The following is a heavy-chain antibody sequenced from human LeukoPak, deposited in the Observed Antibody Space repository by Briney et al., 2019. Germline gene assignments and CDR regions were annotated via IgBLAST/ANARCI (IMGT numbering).Heavy chain of an antibody. Sequence: SETLSLTCTVSGGSISSYYWSWIRQPPGKGLEWIGYIYTSGSTNYNPSLKSRVTISVDTSKNQFSLKLSSVTAADTAVYYCARDYCSSTSCYFDYWGQGTLVTVSS. CDR1: GGSISSYY. J-gene: IGHJ4*02. V-gene: IGHV4-4*09. CDR3: ARDYCSSTSCYFDY. CDR2: IYTSGST. D-gene: IGHD2-2*01.